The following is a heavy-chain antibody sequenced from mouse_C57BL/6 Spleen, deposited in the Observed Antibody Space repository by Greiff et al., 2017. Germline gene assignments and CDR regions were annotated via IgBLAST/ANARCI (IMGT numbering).Heavy chain of an antibody. CDR2: IWRGGST. J-gene: IGHJ1*03. CDR1: GFSLTNYG. Sequence: QVQLQQSGPGLVQPSQSLSITCTVSGFSLTNYGVHWVRQSPGKGLEWLGVIWRGGSTDYNAAFMSRLSITKDNSKSQVFFKMNSLQADDTAIYYCAKEEGTGTGWYFDVWGTGTTVTVSS. V-gene: IGHV2-5*01. D-gene: IGHD4-1*01. CDR3: AKEEGTGTGWYFDV.